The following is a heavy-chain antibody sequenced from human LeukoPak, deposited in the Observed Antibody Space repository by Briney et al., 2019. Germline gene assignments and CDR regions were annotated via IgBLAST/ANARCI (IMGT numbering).Heavy chain of an antibody. Sequence: SETLSLTCTVSGGSINNYYWSWIRQSPGKGLEWIGYIYHTGSTNYNPSLRSRVTMSVDTSRNQFSLKLNSVTAADTAVYFCARGGERDHSKVHFDCWGQGVLLTVSS. CDR3: ARGGERDHSKVHFDC. D-gene: IGHD4-11*01. CDR1: GGSINNYY. J-gene: IGHJ4*02. V-gene: IGHV4-59*01. CDR2: IYHTGST.